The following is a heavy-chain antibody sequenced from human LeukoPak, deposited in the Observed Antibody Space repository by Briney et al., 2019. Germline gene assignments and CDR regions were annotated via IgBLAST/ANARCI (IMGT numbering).Heavy chain of an antibody. Sequence: ASVKVSCKASGYTFTSYGISWVRQAPGQGLEWMGWINPNSGGTNYAQKFQGRVTMTRDTSISTAYMELSRLRSDDTAVYYCARVVAVAGVAFDYWGQGTLVTVSS. D-gene: IGHD6-19*01. J-gene: IGHJ4*02. V-gene: IGHV1-2*02. CDR2: INPNSGGT. CDR3: ARVVAVAGVAFDY. CDR1: GYTFTSYG.